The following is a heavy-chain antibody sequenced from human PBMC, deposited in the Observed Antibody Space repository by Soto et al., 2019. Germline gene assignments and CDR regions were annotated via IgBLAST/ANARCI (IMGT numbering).Heavy chain of an antibody. V-gene: IGHV3-11*01. D-gene: IGHD4-17*01. Sequence: QVQLVESGGGLVKPGGSLRLSCATSGFTFSDYYMSWIRQAPGQGLECVSYIGTRGNTKYYADSVRGRFTISRDNAKNSLYLQMNSLRADDTAVYYCARDGTEYYGEYYDYWGQGIPVTVSS. CDR1: GFTFSDYY. CDR2: IGTRGNTK. J-gene: IGHJ4*02. CDR3: ARDGTEYYGEYYDY.